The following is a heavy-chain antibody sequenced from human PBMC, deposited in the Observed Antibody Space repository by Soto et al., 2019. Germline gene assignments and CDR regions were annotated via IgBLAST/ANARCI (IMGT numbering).Heavy chain of an antibody. CDR3: ARDRLYDSNTYYYKYGMDV. D-gene: IGHD3-22*01. CDR2: ISYDETDK. V-gene: IGHV3-30-3*01. CDR1: GFTFSSYA. Sequence: QVQLVDSGGGVVQPGRSLRLSCAASGFTFSSYAMHWVRQAPGKGLEWVAVISYDETDKYYADSVKCRFTISRDNSKNTLYLQMSRLRPEDTAVYYCARDRLYDSNTYYYKYGMDVWGQGTTVTVSS. J-gene: IGHJ6*02.